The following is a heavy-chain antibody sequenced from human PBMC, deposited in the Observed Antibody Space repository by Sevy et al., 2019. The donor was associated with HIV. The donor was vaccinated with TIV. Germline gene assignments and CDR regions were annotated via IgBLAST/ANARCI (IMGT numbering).Heavy chain of an antibody. J-gene: IGHJ3*02. Sequence: GGFLRLSCAASGFTFSSYAMSWFRQAPGKGLEWVSTIRDSGESTYNADSVKGRFTISRDNSKNTLYLQMNSLRADDTAVYYCATGGDFWSGYSNDAFDIWGQGTMVTVS. CDR2: IRDSGEST. V-gene: IGHV3-23*01. CDR1: GFTFSSYA. CDR3: ATGGDFWSGYSNDAFDI. D-gene: IGHD3-3*01.